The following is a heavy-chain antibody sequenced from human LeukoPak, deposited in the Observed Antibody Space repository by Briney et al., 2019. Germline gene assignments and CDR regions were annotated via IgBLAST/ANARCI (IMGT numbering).Heavy chain of an antibody. Sequence: PSETLSLTCTVSGGSISSYYWSWIRQPPGKGLEWIGYIYYSGTTNYNPSLKSRVTISVDTSKNQFSLKLSSVTAADTAVYYCARMPDCFDYWGQGTLVTVSS. V-gene: IGHV4-59*01. CDR2: IYYSGTT. D-gene: IGHD2-2*01. CDR3: ARMPDCFDY. J-gene: IGHJ4*02. CDR1: GGSISSYY.